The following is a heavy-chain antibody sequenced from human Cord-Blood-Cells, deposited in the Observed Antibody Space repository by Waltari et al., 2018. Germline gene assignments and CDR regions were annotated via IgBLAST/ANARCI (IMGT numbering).Heavy chain of an antibody. D-gene: IGHD3-10*01. Sequence: QVQLQQWGAGLLKPSETLSLTCAVYGGSFSGYYWSWIRQPPGKGLEWIGEINHSGNNKYNPSLKSRVTISVDTSKNQFSLKLSSVTAAATAVYYCARGITMVRGVTASNWFDPWGQGTLVTVSS. CDR2: INHSGNN. V-gene: IGHV4-34*01. J-gene: IGHJ5*02. CDR3: ARGITMVRGVTASNWFDP. CDR1: GGSFSGYY.